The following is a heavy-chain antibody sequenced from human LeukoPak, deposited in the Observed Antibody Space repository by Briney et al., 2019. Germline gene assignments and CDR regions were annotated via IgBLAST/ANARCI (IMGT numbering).Heavy chain of an antibody. CDR2: IIPILGIA. J-gene: IGHJ5*02. CDR3: ARDKGSSWYRNLIDP. CDR1: GGTFSSYT. Sequence: SVKVSCKASGGTFSSYTISWVRQAPGQGLEWMGRIIPILGIANYAQKFQGRVTITADKSTSTAYMELSSLRSEGTAVYYCARDKGSSWYRNLIDPWGQGTLVTVSS. V-gene: IGHV1-69*04. D-gene: IGHD6-13*01.